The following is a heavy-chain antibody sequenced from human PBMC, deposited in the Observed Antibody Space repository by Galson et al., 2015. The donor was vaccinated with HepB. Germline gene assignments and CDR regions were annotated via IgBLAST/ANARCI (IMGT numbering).Heavy chain of an antibody. J-gene: IGHJ5*02. CDR2: IKQDGSEK. CDR3: AKSDWFDR. CDR1: GFTFSRYW. Sequence: SLRLSCAASGFTFSRYWMSWVRQAPGKGLEWVANIKQDGSEKYYVDSAKGRFTISRDNAKNSLYLQMISLRAEDTAVYYCAKSDWFDRWGQGTPVTVST. V-gene: IGHV3-7*01.